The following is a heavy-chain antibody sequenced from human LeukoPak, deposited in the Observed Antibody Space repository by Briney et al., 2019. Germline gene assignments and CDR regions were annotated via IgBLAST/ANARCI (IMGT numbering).Heavy chain of an antibody. CDR2: IYYSGST. V-gene: IGHV4-39*01. CDR3: ARQDSLKQQLVVGWFDP. CDR1: GGSISSSSYY. J-gene: IGHJ5*02. D-gene: IGHD6-13*01. Sequence: PSETLSLTCTVSGGSISSSSYYWGWIRQPPGKGLEWIGSIYYSGSTYYNPSLKSRVTISVDTSKNQFSLKLSSVTAADTAVYYCARQDSLKQQLVVGWFDPWGQGTLVTVSS.